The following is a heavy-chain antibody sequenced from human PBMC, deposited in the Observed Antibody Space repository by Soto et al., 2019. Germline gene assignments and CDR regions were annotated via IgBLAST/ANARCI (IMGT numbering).Heavy chain of an antibody. J-gene: IGHJ3*02. D-gene: IGHD2-15*01. V-gene: IGHV3-48*02. Sequence: QSGGSLRLSCAASGFTFSSYSMNWVRQAPGKGLEWVSYISSSSSTIYYADSVKGRFTISRDNAKNSLYLQMNSLRDEDTAVYYCAGGDCSGGSCYSSDAFDIWGQGTMVTVSS. CDR3: AGGDCSGGSCYSSDAFDI. CDR1: GFTFSSYS. CDR2: ISSSSSTI.